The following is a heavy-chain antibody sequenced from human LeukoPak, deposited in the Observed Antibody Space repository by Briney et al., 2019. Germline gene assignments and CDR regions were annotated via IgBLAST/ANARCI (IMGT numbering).Heavy chain of an antibody. CDR1: GYTFISYW. CDR3: ARSYWSSISCYAVY. Sequence: GESLKIFCKASGYTFISYWISWVRQMPGKGLEWMGRIDPSDSYTNYSPSFQGHVTISADKSITTAYLQWSGLKASDTAMYYCARSYWSSISCYAVYWGQGTLVTVSS. V-gene: IGHV5-10-1*01. CDR2: IDPSDSYT. J-gene: IGHJ4*02. D-gene: IGHD2-2*01.